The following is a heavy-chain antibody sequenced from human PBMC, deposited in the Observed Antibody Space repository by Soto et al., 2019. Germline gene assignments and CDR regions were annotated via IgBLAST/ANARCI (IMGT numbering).Heavy chain of an antibody. CDR3: AKWGYCSGGSCGPLGRGDYYYYYMDV. Sequence: PGGSLRLSCAVSGFTFSDYSMNWVRQAPGRGLEWISYISESSFTIHYADSVEGRFAISRDNSKNTLYLQMNSLRAEDTAVYYCAKWGYCSGGSCGPLGRGDYYYYYMDVRGKRTTDTVSS. D-gene: IGHD2-15*01. CDR2: ISESSFTI. J-gene: IGHJ6*03. CDR1: GFTFSDYS. V-gene: IGHV3-48*01.